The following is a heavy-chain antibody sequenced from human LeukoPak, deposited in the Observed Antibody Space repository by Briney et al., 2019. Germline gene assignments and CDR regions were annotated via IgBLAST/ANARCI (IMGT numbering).Heavy chain of an antibody. CDR1: GYTFTGYY. CDR2: INPNSGGT. D-gene: IGHD5-24*01. J-gene: IGHJ4*02. V-gene: IGHV1-2*02. CDR3: ANSRDGYNSELDY. Sequence: ASVKVSCKASGYTFTGYYIHRVRQAPGQGLEWMGWINPNSGGTNYAQKFQGRVTMTTDTSISTAYLELSRLRSDDTAVYYCANSRDGYNSELDYWGQGTLVTVSS.